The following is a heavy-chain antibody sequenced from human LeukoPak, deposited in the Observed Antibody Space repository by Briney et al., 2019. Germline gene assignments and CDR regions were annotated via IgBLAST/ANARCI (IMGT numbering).Heavy chain of an antibody. CDR2: IYSCGST. D-gene: IGHD6-13*01. Sequence: PGGSLRLSCAASGFTVSSNYMSWVRQAPGKGLEWVSVIYSCGSTYYADSVKGRFTISRDNSKNTLYLQMNSLRAEDTAVYYCAKTRPLDSSSWSHGDYWGQGTLVTVSS. CDR1: GFTVSSNY. CDR3: AKTRPLDSSSWSHGDY. V-gene: IGHV3-53*01. J-gene: IGHJ4*02.